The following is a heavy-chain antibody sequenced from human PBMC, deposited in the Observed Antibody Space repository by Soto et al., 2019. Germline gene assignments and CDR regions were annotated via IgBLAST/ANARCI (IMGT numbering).Heavy chain of an antibody. D-gene: IGHD6-19*01. J-gene: IGHJ5*01. CDR1: GGSISSNY. CDR2: IYYSGST. Sequence: PSETLSLTCTVFGGSISSNYWSWIRQPPGKGLEWIGHIYYSGSTNYNPSLKRRVTISVDTSKNQFSLKLSSVTAADTAVYYCATGALDSGWSELDSWGQGSLVTVSS. V-gene: IGHV4-59*01. CDR3: ATGALDSGWSELDS.